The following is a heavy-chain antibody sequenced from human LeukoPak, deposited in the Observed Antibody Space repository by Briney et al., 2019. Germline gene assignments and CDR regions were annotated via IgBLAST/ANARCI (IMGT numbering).Heavy chain of an antibody. J-gene: IGHJ3*02. CDR3: ARDLNGDYIGASDM. CDR1: GFTFSAYA. D-gene: IGHD4-17*01. Sequence: GGSLRLSCTASGFTFSAYAMMWVRQAPGKGPEWVSAIRGGGGSAFYADSVKGRFTISRDNSKYTLFLQMNSLRAEATAVYYCARDLNGDYIGASDMWGPGTMVTISS. V-gene: IGHV3-23*01. CDR2: IRGGGGSA.